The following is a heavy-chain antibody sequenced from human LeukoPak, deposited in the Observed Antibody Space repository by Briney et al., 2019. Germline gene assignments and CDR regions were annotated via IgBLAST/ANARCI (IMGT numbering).Heavy chain of an antibody. J-gene: IGHJ4*02. V-gene: IGHV4-34*01. CDR1: GGSFSGYY. Sequence: SETLSLTCAVYGGSFSGYYWSWIRQPPGKGLEWIGEINHSGSTNYNPSLKSRVTISVDTSKNQFSLKLSSVTAPDTAVYYCARKHGYSSSWSPFDYWGQGTLVTVSS. CDR3: ARKHGYSSSWSPFDY. D-gene: IGHD6-13*01. CDR2: INHSGST.